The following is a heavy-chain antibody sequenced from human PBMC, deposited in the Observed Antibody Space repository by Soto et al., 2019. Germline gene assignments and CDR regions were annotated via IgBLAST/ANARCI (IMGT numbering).Heavy chain of an antibody. J-gene: IGHJ6*02. V-gene: IGHV4-34*01. CDR1: GGSFSGHY. D-gene: IGHD2-21*02. CDR2: INHSGST. CDR3: ARRPWVVTPSGYYYYGMDV. Sequence: SETLSLTCAVYGGSFSGHYWSWIRQPPGKGLEWIGEINHSGSTNYNPSLKSRVTISVDTSKNQFSLKLSSVTAADTAVYYCARRPWVVTPSGYYYYGMDVWGQGTTVTVSS.